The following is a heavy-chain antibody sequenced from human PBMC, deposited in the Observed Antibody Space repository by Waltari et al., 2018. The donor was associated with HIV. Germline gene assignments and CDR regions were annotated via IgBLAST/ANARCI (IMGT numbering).Heavy chain of an antibody. V-gene: IGHV3-30*04. CDR1: GFPFSPFL. D-gene: IGHD3-22*01. CDR3: ARDGHFYDSRPLDH. J-gene: IGHJ4*02. CDR2: ISYGGRNK. Sequence: QVQLVASGGGVVQPGGSLRLSWAASGFPFSPFLFHWVRQAPGKGLEWVALISYGGRNKVYADSVKGRFTISRDNSKNTLYLQMNSLRAEDTAVYYCARDGHFYDSRPLDHWGQGTLVTVSS.